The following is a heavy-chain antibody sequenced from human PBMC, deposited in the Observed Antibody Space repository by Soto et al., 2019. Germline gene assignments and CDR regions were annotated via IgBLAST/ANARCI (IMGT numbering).Heavy chain of an antibody. CDR1: GFTFSTYS. Sequence: PGGSLRLSCAASGFTFSTYSMNWVRQAPGKGLEWVSSISSSSSYIYYADSVKGRFTISRDNAKNSLYLQMNSLRAEDTAVYYCARVVYYYDPYYSYGMEVWGQGTTVTVSS. V-gene: IGHV3-21*01. J-gene: IGHJ6*02. CDR2: ISSSSSYI. D-gene: IGHD3-22*01. CDR3: ARVVYYYDPYYSYGMEV.